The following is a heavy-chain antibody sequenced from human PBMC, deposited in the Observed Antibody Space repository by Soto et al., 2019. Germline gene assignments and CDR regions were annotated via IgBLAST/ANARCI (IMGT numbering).Heavy chain of an antibody. J-gene: IGHJ4*02. V-gene: IGHV3-30*03. D-gene: IGHD6-13*01. CDR1: GFTFSSYG. CDR3: ARGSQAAAGLTGY. CDR2: ISYDGSNK. Sequence: GGSLRLSCAASGFTFSSYGMHWVRQAPGKGLEWVAVISYDGSNKYYADSVKGRFTISRDNSKNTLYLQMNSLRAEDTAVYYCARGSQAAAGLTGYWGQGT.